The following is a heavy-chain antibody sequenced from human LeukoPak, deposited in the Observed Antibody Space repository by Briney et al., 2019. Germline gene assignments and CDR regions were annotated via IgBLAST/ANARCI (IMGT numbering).Heavy chain of an antibody. CDR2: INESGTT. CDR1: GGSFSGYY. V-gene: IGHV4-34*01. D-gene: IGHD3-10*01. CDR3: ARALMTLVRGVPGTTWFDP. J-gene: IGHJ5*02. Sequence: PSETLSLTCAVFGGSFSGYYWTWVRQAPGKGLEWIGEINESGTTNYNPSLDNRVTISVDRSENQFSLKVTSLTAADTAVFYCARALMTLVRGVPGTTWFDPWGPGTLVTVSS.